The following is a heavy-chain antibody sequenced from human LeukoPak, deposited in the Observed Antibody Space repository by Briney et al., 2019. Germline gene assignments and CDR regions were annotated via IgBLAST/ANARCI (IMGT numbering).Heavy chain of an antibody. D-gene: IGHD5-18*01. J-gene: IGHJ4*02. Sequence: WIRQPPGKGLEWIGSIYYSGSTYYNPSLKSRVTISVDTSKNQFSLKLSSVTAADTAVYYCAIVDTAMVSSFDYWGQGTLVTVSS. CDR3: AIVDTAMVSSFDY. V-gene: IGHV4-39*01. CDR2: IYYSGST.